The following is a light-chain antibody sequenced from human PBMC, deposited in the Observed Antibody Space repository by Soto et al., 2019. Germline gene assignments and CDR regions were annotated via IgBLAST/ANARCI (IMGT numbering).Light chain of an antibody. CDR1: STDVGDSNH. CDR2: EVS. J-gene: IGLJ1*01. V-gene: IGLV2-14*01. Sequence: QSALTQPASVSGSPGQSITISCTGTSTDVGDSNHVSWYQHHPGKAPKLIIYEVSYRPSGVSNRFSGSKSAYTASLTISGLQAEDEADYYCNSQTTSGIRGFGTGTKLTVL. CDR3: NSQTTSGIRG.